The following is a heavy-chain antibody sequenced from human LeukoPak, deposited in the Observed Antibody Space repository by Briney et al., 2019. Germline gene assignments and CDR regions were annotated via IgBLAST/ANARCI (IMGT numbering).Heavy chain of an antibody. D-gene: IGHD2-15*01. CDR1: GSSIISGYY. Sequence: SGPLSLPCAVSGSSIISGYYWGWLRQPPGKGLEWLGSIYHSGSTYYNPSLKSRVTISVDTSKNQFSLKLSSVTAADTAVYYCARGYCSGGSCSGLDYWGQGTLVTVSS. V-gene: IGHV4-38-2*01. CDR2: IYHSGST. CDR3: ARGYCSGGSCSGLDY. J-gene: IGHJ4*02.